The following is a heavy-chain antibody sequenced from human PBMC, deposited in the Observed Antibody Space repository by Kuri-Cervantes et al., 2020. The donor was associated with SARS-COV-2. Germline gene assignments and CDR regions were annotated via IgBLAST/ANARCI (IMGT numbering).Heavy chain of an antibody. J-gene: IGHJ4*02. V-gene: IGHV1-69*13. CDR3: ARVGDCSSTSCRYYFDY. CDR2: IIPIFGTA. Sequence: SVKVSCKASGGTFSSSAISWVRQAPGQGLEWMGGIIPIFGTANYAQKFQGRVTITADESTSTAYMELSSLRSEDTAVYYCARVGDCSSTSCRYYFDYWGQGTLVTVSS. CDR1: GGTFSSSA. D-gene: IGHD2-2*01.